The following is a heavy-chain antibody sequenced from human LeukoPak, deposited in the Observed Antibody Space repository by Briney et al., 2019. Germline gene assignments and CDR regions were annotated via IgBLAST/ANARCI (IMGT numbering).Heavy chain of an antibody. CDR3: ARDGGMDV. V-gene: IGHV1-2*02. CDR2: INPNDGGT. CDR1: GYTFTGYY. Sequence: GASVKVSCKASGYTFTGYYMHWVRQAPGQGLEWMGWINPNDGGTNSAQKFQGRVTMTRDTSISTVYLDLSRLTSDDTAVYYCARDGGMDVWGQGTTVIVSS. J-gene: IGHJ6*02.